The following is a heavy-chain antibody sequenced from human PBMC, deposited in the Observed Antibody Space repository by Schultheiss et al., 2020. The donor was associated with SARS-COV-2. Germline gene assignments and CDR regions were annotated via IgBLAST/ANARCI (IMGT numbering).Heavy chain of an antibody. J-gene: IGHJ3*02. CDR1: GGSFSGYY. D-gene: IGHD2-21*02. V-gene: IGHV4-59*08. CDR3: ARHRYCGGDCYPDHDAFDI. CDR2: IYYSGST. Sequence: SETLSLTCAVYGGSFSGYYWSWIRQPPGKGLEWIGYIYYSGSTNYNPSLKSRVTISVDTSKNQFSLKLSSVTAADTAVYYCARHRYCGGDCYPDHDAFDIWGQGTMVTVSS.